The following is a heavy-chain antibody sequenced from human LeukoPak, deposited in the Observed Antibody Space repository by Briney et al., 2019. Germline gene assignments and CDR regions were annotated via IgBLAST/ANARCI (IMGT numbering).Heavy chain of an antibody. D-gene: IGHD3-16*01. CDR1: GGSVSSNNAV. V-gene: IGHV6-1*01. CDR3: ARSLWGGALDI. CDR2: TYYRSNWLN. J-gene: IGHJ3*02. Sequence: KHSQTLSLTCAISGGSVSSNNAVWNWIRQSPSRSLEWLGKTYYRSNWLNDSAVSVKSRITINPDTSKNQISLQLNSVTPEDTAVYYCARSLWGGALDIWGQGTTVAVSS.